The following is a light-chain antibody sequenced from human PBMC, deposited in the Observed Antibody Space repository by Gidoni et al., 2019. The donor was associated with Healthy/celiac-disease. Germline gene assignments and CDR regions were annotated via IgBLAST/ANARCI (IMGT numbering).Light chain of an antibody. J-gene: IGKJ1*01. Sequence: DFVMTQSPDFLAVSLGERATINCKASQSVLYSSNNKNYLTWYQQKPGQPPKLLIYCASTRESGVPDRFSGSGSGTDFTLTISSLQAEDVAVYYCQQYYSTPWTFGQGTKVEIK. V-gene: IGKV4-1*01. CDR3: QQYYSTPWT. CDR1: QSVLYSSNNKNY. CDR2: CAS.